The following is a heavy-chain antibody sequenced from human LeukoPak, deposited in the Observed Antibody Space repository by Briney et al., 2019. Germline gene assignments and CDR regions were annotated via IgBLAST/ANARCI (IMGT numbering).Heavy chain of an antibody. CDR3: ASEPRYSSSYFFDP. V-gene: IGHV4-39*01. D-gene: IGHD6-13*01. J-gene: IGHJ5*02. CDR1: GGCISSSSYY. Sequence: SETLSLTCTVSGGCISSSSYYWGWIRQPPGKGLEWIGSIYYSGSTYHNPSLKSRVTISVDTSKNQFSLKLSSVTAADTAVYYCASEPRYSSSYFFDPWGQGTLVTVSS. CDR2: IYYSGST.